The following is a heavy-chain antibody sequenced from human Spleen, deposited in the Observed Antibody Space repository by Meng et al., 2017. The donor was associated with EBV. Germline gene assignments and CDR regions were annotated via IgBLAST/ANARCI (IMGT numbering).Heavy chain of an antibody. Sequence: QVQLQESGPGLVKPSQXLSLTCAVSGNSISSGRYYWSWIRQPPGKGLEWIGYLHYSGSTYYNPSLKNRLIISLDTSKNQFSLKLNSVTAADTAVYYCARYCSSSSCYPDWGQGTLVTVAS. V-gene: IGHV4-30-4*01. CDR1: GNSISSGRYY. CDR2: LHYSGST. D-gene: IGHD2-2*01. J-gene: IGHJ4*02. CDR3: ARYCSSSSCYPD.